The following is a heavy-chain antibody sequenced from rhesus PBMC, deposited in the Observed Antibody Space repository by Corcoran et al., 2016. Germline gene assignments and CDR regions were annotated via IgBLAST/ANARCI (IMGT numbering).Heavy chain of an antibody. CDR2: INGNRVTT. D-gene: IGHD3-34*01. CDR3: ARILGGYYFDY. V-gene: IGHV4-80*01. J-gene: IGHJ4*01. CDR1: GGSFSAYW. Sequence: QVLLQESGPGLVKSSETLSLTCAFSGGSFSAYWWTWIRQPPGEGLEWIGEINGNRVTTNPNPCLKGRVTISKDASKTQFSLKLNSVTAADTAVYYCARILGGYYFDYWGQGALVTVSS.